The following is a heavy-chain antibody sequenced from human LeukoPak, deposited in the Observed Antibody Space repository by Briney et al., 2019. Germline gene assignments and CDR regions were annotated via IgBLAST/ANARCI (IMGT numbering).Heavy chain of an antibody. J-gene: IGHJ4*02. Sequence: GGSLRLSCAASGFTFDDYAMHWVRQAPGKGLEWVPGISWNSGSIGYADSVKGRFTISRDNAKNSLYLQMNSLRAEDTALYYCAKGRYDILTGYSFDYWGQGTLVTVSS. V-gene: IGHV3-9*01. D-gene: IGHD3-9*01. CDR2: ISWNSGSI. CDR3: AKGRYDILTGYSFDY. CDR1: GFTFDDYA.